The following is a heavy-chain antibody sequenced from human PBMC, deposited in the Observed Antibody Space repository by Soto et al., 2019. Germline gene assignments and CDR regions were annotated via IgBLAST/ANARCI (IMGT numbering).Heavy chain of an antibody. D-gene: IGHD5-12*01. CDR3: ARVPGDMVAIVYNSPLDGREPLSDVDV. J-gene: IGHJ6*02. CDR1: GFTFSYYP. Sequence: QMQLVESGGGAVQPGRSLRLSCAASGFTFSYYPMHWVRQAPGKGLEWVAVISFDGSNKYYADSVKGRFTISRDNSKNTLYLQMNSMGGEDTAVYYCARVPGDMVAIVYNSPLDGREPLSDVDVWGQGTTVTVSS. V-gene: IGHV3-30*04. CDR2: ISFDGSNK.